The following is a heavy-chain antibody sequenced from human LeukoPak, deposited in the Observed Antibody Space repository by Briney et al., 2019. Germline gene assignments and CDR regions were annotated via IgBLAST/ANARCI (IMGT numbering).Heavy chain of an antibody. D-gene: IGHD3-10*01. J-gene: IGHJ6*03. CDR1: GGSFIGFH. V-gene: IGHV4-34*01. CDR2: INHSGST. Sequence: KPSETLSLTCAVYGGSFIGFHWNWIRQPPGKGLEWIGDINHSGSTNYNPSLTSRVTISVDPSKNQFSLNLSSVTAADTAVYYCARDNGSGSYYKYPYYYMDVWGKGTTVTVSS. CDR3: ARDNGSGSYYKYPYYYMDV.